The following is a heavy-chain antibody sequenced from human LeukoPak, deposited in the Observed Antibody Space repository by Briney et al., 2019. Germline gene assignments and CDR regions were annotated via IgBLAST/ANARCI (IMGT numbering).Heavy chain of an antibody. CDR3: ARGSNWGSFDY. Sequence: SETLSLTCTVSGGSVSSGSYYWSWIRQPPGRGLEWIGYIYYSGSTNYNPSLKSRVTISVDTSKNQFSLKLSSVTAADTAVYYCARGSNWGSFDYWGRGTLVTVSS. V-gene: IGHV4-61*01. D-gene: IGHD7-27*01. CDR1: GGSVSSGSYY. CDR2: IYYSGST. J-gene: IGHJ4*02.